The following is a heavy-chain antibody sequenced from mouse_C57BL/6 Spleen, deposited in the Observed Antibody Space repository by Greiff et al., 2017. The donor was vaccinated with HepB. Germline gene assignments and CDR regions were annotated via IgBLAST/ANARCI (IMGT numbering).Heavy chain of an antibody. CDR1: GYSITSGYY. D-gene: IGHD6-1*01. V-gene: IGHV3-6*01. J-gene: IGHJ2*01. CDR3: ARDPLFDY. Sequence: EVQLHESGPGLVKPSQSLSLTCSVTGYSITSGYYWNWIRQFPGNKLEWMGYISYDGSNNYNPSLKNRISITRDTSKNQFFLKLNSVTTEDTATYYCARDPLFDYWGQGTTLTVSS. CDR2: ISYDGSN.